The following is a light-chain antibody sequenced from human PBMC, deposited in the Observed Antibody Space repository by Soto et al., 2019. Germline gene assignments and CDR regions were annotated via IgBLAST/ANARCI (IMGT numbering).Light chain of an antibody. V-gene: IGKV3-15*01. J-gene: IGKJ2*01. CDR3: QQYKTFPGT. CDR2: GAS. CDR1: QSVSSN. Sequence: EILMTQSPATLSVSPGERATLSCRASQSVSSNLAWYQQKPGQAPRLLIYGASTRATTIPARFSGSGSGTEFTLTISSLQSEDFAVYFCQQYKTFPGTFGQGTRLEIK.